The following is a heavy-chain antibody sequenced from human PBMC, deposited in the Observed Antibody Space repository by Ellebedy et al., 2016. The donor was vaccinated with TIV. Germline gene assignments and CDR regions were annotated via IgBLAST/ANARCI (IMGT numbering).Heavy chain of an antibody. V-gene: IGHV3-7*03. D-gene: IGHD5-12*01. J-gene: IGHJ4*02. Sequence: PGGSLRLSCAASGFTFSNYWMKWVRQAPGKGLEWVANIKQDGSEKYYVDSVKGRFTISRDNAKNSLFLQMNSLRVEDTAVYFRARGGYGRPFDCWGQGTLVTVSS. CDR1: GFTFSNYW. CDR3: ARGGYGRPFDC. CDR2: IKQDGSEK.